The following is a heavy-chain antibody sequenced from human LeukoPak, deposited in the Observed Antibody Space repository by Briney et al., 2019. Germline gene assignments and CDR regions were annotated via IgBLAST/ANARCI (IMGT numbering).Heavy chain of an antibody. J-gene: IGHJ4*02. Sequence: SETLSLTCTVSGGSISSYYWSWIRQPPGKGLEWIGDIYCSGSTNYNPSLKSRVTISVDTSKNQFSLKLRSVTAADTAVYYCARQQHYDSSGYYDYWGQGTLVTVSS. V-gene: IGHV4-59*08. CDR3: ARQQHYDSSGYYDY. CDR1: GGSISSYY. CDR2: IYCSGST. D-gene: IGHD3-22*01.